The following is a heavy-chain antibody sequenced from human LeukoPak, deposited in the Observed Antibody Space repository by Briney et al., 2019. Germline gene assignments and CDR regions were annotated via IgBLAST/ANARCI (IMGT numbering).Heavy chain of an antibody. J-gene: IGHJ4*02. CDR2: INPSGGST. V-gene: IGHV1-46*01. D-gene: IGHD3-9*01. Sequence: ASVKVSCKASGYTFTSYYMHWVRQAPGQGLEWMGIINPSGGSTSYAQKFQGRVTMTRDTSTSTVYMELSSLRSEDTAVYYCARTGSHNYDILTGYPRWGQGTLVTVSS. CDR1: GYTFTSYY. CDR3: ARTGSHNYDILTGYPR.